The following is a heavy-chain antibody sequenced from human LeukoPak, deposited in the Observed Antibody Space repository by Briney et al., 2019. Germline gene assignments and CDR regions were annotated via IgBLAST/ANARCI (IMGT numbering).Heavy chain of an antibody. J-gene: IGHJ4*02. CDR3: ARGRSRLFNY. CDR2: INHSGST. V-gene: IGHV4-34*01. CDR1: GGSFSGYY. Sequence: PSETLSLTCAVYGGSFSGYYWSWIRQPPGKGLEWIGEINHSGSTNYNPSLKSRVTISVATSKNQFSLKLSSVTAADTAVYYCARGRSRLFNYWGQGTLVTVSS. D-gene: IGHD3-16*01.